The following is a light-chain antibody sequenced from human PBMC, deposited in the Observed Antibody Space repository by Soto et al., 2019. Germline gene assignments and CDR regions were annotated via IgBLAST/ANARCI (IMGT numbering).Light chain of an antibody. J-gene: IGKJ3*01. CDR3: QQYADLVFT. CDR2: DAS. V-gene: IGKV1-33*01. Sequence: DIQMTQSPSSLSASVGDRVTITCQASQDISNFLNWYQQKPGKAPKLLIYDASNLEAGVPSRFSGSGSGTDFTFTISSLQPEDIATYYCQQYADLVFTFGPGTKVDLK. CDR1: QDISNF.